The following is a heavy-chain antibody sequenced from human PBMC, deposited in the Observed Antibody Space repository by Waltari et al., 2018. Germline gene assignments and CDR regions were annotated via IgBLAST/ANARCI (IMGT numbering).Heavy chain of an antibody. CDR2: INSDGSIT. Sequence: EVQLVESGGGLVQPGGSLRLSCAASGFNFSRYWMHWVRQVPGKGLVWVSRINSDGSITTYADSVRGRFTISRDNAKNTLYLQMNSLRAEDTAVYYCARGDTVATYYYYYGMDVWGHGTTVTVSS. CDR1: GFNFSRYW. CDR3: ARGDTVATYYYYYGMDV. D-gene: IGHD5-12*01. J-gene: IGHJ6*02. V-gene: IGHV3-74*01.